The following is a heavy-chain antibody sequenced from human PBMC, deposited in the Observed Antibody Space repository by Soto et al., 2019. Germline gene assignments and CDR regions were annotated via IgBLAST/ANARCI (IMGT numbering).Heavy chain of an antibody. Sequence: QAQLQESGPGLVKPSQTLSLTCTVSGGSISSGDYYWSWIRQPPGKGLEWIGYIFYSGSTYYNPSLKSRVTISVDTSKNQFSLKLGSVTAADTAVYYCARWLGYGPHFDYWGQGTLVTVSS. CDR3: ARWLGYGPHFDY. D-gene: IGHD5-12*01. J-gene: IGHJ4*02. V-gene: IGHV4-30-4*01. CDR1: GGSISSGDYY. CDR2: IFYSGST.